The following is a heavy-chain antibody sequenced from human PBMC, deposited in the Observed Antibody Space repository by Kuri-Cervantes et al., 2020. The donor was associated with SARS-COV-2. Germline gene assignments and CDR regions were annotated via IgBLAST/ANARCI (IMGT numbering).Heavy chain of an antibody. D-gene: IGHD5-18*01. Sequence: GESLKISCAASGFTFSSYWMSWVRQAPGKGLEWVANIKQDGSEKYYVDSVKGRFTISRDNAKNSLYLQMNSLRAEDTAVYYCARERYSYGLAWEPFDYWGQGTLVTVSS. V-gene: IGHV3-7*01. CDR2: IKQDGSEK. J-gene: IGHJ4*02. CDR1: GFTFSSYW. CDR3: ARERYSYGLAWEPFDY.